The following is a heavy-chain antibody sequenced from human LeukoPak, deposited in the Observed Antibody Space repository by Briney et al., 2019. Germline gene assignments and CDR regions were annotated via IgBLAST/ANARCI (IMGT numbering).Heavy chain of an antibody. V-gene: IGHV3-23*01. Sequence: PGGSLRLSCAASGFTFSSYAMSWVRQAPGKGLEWVSAISGSGGSTYYADSVKGRFTISRGNSKNTLYLQMNSLRAEDTAVYYCAKDPPALVVSYYFDYWGQGTLVTVSS. CDR1: GFTFSSYA. J-gene: IGHJ4*02. CDR2: ISGSGGST. D-gene: IGHD2-21*01. CDR3: AKDPPALVVSYYFDY.